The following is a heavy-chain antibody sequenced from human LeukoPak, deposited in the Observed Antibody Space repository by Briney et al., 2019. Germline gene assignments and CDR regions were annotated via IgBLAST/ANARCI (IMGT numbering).Heavy chain of an antibody. CDR3: ARVSKGELLLDY. CDR2: INPSGGST. V-gene: IGHV1-46*01. J-gene: IGHJ4*02. CDR1: GYTFTSYY. D-gene: IGHD1-26*01. Sequence: ASVKVSCKASGYTFTSYYMHWVRQAPGQGLEWMGIINPSGGSTSYAQKFQGRVTMTRDMSTSTVYMELSSLRSEDTAVYYCARVSKGELLLDYWGQGTLVTVSS.